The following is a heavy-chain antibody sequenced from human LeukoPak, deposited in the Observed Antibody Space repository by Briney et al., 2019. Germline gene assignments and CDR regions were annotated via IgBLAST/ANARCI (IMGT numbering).Heavy chain of an antibody. Sequence: GGSLRLSCAASGFTFSNYAMSWVCQGPGKGLEWVSAISVSSDSTYYADSVKDRFTISRDNSKNTLYLQMNSLRAQDTAVYYCAKQALYSNYNFVYWGQGTLVTVSS. J-gene: IGHJ4*02. D-gene: IGHD4-11*01. V-gene: IGHV3-23*01. CDR3: AKQALYSNYNFVY. CDR1: GFTFSNYA. CDR2: ISVSSDST.